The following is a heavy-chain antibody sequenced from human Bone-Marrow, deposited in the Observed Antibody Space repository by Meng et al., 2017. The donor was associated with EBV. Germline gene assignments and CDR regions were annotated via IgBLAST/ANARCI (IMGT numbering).Heavy chain of an antibody. D-gene: IGHD1-26*01. V-gene: IGHV3-11*01. Sequence: RLRQSGRNFVRPGGSLSLSCLASGCIFSDSYMFWIRQTPGKGLEWISYISNSGTTIKYADFVKGRFTISRDNAKNSLYLQMNSLRADDTAVYFCARGSGRWTFDYWGQGTLVTVSS. CDR1: GCIFSDSY. CDR2: ISNSGTTI. CDR3: ARGSGRWTFDY. J-gene: IGHJ4*02.